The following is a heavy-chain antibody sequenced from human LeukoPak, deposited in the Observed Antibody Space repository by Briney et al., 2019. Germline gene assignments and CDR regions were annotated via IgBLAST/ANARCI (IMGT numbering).Heavy chain of an antibody. D-gene: IGHD3-22*01. J-gene: IGHJ4*02. CDR1: GLTFTTSP. CDR2: SGTSGDT. CDR3: VTKTPGNYPYDY. Sequence: PGGSLRLSCAASGLTFTTSPMNWVRLAPGNRLEWVSTSGTSGDTYYADSVKGRFTISRDNSKSTLSLQMANLLVEDTAVYYCVTKTPGNYPYDYWGQGTLVTVSP. V-gene: IGHV3-23*01.